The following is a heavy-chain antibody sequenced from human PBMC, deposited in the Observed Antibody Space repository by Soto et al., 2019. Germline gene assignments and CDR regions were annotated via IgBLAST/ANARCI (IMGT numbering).Heavy chain of an antibody. J-gene: IGHJ6*03. Sequence: EVQLAESGGGLAQPGGSLRLSCAASGFTLSGYAMDWVRQAPGKGLEYVSGISSNGVGTYYANSVQGRFTISRDNSKNTMYLHRGSLRSEYVAVYSCARRARPDCYYMDVWGKGTTVTVSS. CDR2: ISSNGVGT. D-gene: IGHD6-6*01. CDR1: GFTLSGYA. V-gene: IGHV3-64*01. CDR3: ARRARPDCYYMDV.